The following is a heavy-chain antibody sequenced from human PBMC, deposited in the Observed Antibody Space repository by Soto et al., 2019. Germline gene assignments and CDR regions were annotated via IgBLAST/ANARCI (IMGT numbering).Heavy chain of an antibody. Sequence: GGSLRLSCSASGFTFSSYAMHWVRQAPGKGLEYVSAISSNGGSTYYADSVKGRFTISRDNSKNTLYLQMSSLRAEDTAVYYCVKDWGKNCSSTSCYRGGGYYYYGMDVWGQGTTVTVSS. D-gene: IGHD2-2*02. CDR1: GFTFSSYA. J-gene: IGHJ6*02. V-gene: IGHV3-64D*08. CDR3: VKDWGKNCSSTSCYRGGGYYYYGMDV. CDR2: ISSNGGST.